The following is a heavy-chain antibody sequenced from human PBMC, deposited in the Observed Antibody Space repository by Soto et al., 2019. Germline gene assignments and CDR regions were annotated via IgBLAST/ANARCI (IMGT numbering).Heavy chain of an antibody. CDR2: IYATGTT. V-gene: IGHV4-4*07. CDR1: GASIRPFY. D-gene: IGHD1-1*01. CDR3: VWDGKKNQRDWLDP. J-gene: IGHJ5*02. Sequence: PSETLSHPFTVSGASIRPFYWSWLRKSPGKGLEWIGRIYATGTTDYNPSLKSRVMMSVDTSKKQFSPKLRSVTAADTTVYYCVWDGKKNQRDWLDPRAQRTSVTVSS.